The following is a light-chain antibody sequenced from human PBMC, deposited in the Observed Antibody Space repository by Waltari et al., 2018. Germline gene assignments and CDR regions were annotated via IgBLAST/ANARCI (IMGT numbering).Light chain of an antibody. V-gene: IGKV3-20*01. CDR2: GAS. CDR3: QQYEA. Sequence: EIVLTQSPGTLSLSPGERATLSCRASQRVSSSYLAWYQQKPGQAPRLLIYGASSRATGIPDRFSGSGSGTDFTLTISRLEPEDFAVYYCQQYEAFGGGTKVEIK. J-gene: IGKJ4*01. CDR1: QRVSSSY.